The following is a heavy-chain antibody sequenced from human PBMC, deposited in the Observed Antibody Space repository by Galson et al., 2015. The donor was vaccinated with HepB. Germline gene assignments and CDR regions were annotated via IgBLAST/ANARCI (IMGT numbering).Heavy chain of an antibody. D-gene: IGHD1-26*01. J-gene: IGHJ4*02. CDR3: ARDGLIVGANPDY. Sequence: SVKVSCKAVGYTFDAYGISWVRQAPGQGLEWMGWIRVSNGNTTYAQKFRDRVTMTADRVTRTAYMEVTSLRSEDTAVYYCARDGLIVGANPDYWGQGTLVIVSS. CDR2: IRVSNGNT. V-gene: IGHV1-18*01. CDR1: GYTFDAYG.